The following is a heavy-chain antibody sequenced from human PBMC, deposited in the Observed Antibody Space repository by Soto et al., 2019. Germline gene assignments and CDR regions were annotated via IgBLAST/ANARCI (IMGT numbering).Heavy chain of an antibody. D-gene: IGHD3-16*02. Sequence: EVQLLESGGGLVQPGGSLRLSCAASGFTFSNYAMSWVRQAPGKGPEWVSTISKSGSRTYDADSVKGRLTISRDNSKNTLFLQMNSLRGEDTGTYCCAIGRVVTEGDVEYFQNWGQGTLVTVSS. CDR2: ISKSGSRT. V-gene: IGHV3-23*05. CDR1: GFTFSNYA. J-gene: IGHJ1*01. CDR3: AIGRVVTEGDVEYFQN.